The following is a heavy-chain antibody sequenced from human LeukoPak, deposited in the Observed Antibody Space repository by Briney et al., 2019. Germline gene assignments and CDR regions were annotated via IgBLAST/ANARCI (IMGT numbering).Heavy chain of an antibody. CDR2: IYYSGST. CDR1: GGSISSSSYY. J-gene: IGHJ4*02. Sequence: SETLSLTCTVSGGSISSSSYYWGWIRQPPGKGLEWIGSIYYSGSTYYNPSLESRVTISVDTSKNQFSLKLSSVTAADTAVYYCARGGIRYFDWLSPVDYWGQGTLVTVSS. CDR3: ARGGIRYFDWLSPVDY. V-gene: IGHV4-39*07. D-gene: IGHD3-9*01.